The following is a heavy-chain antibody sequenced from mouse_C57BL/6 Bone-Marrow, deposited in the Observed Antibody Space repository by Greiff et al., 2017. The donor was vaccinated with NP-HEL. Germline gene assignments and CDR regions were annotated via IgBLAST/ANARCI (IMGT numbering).Heavy chain of an antibody. D-gene: IGHD3-1*01. CDR2: ISYDGSN. CDR3: AREGLRS. J-gene: IGHJ3*01. Sequence: DVQLQESGPGLVKPSQSLSLTCSVTGYSITSGYYWNWIRQFPGNKLEWMGYISYDGSNNYNPSLKNRISITRDTSKNQFFLKLNSVTTEDTATYYCAREGLRSWGQGTLVTVSA. V-gene: IGHV3-6*01. CDR1: GYSITSGYY.